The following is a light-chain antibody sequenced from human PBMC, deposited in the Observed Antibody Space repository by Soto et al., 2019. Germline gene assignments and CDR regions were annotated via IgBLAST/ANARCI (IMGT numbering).Light chain of an antibody. CDR2: GNT. CDR3: QCYDTTLRGSV. J-gene: IGLJ3*02. CDR1: AANIGANYD. V-gene: IGLV1-40*01. Sequence: QSVLTQPPSVSGAPGQRVSISCSGSAANIGANYDVHWYQQLPGAAPKLLIFGNTNRRSGVPDRFSGSKSGTSAFLAISGLQAEDEADYYCQCYDTTLRGSVFGGGTKLTVL.